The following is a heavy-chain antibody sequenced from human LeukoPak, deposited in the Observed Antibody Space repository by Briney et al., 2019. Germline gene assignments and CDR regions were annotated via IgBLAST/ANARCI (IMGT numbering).Heavy chain of an antibody. CDR1: GGSVSSGTYY. D-gene: IGHD6-19*01. CDR3: ARVLIAVAGFDY. CDR2: IYYGGST. J-gene: IGHJ4*02. Sequence: SETLSLTCTVSGGSVSSGTYYWSWIRQPPGKGLEWIGYIYYGGSTNYNPSLKSRVSMSVDTSENHFSLKLMSVTAADTGVYFCARVLIAVAGFDYWGQGALVTVSS. V-gene: IGHV4-61*03.